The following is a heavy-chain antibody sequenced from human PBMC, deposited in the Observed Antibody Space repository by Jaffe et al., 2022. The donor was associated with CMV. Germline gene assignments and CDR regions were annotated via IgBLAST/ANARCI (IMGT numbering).Heavy chain of an antibody. Sequence: QVQLVQSGAEVKKPGASVKVSCKVSGYTLTELSMHWVRQAPGKGLEWMGGFDPEDGETIYAQKFQGRVTMTEDTSTDTAYMELSSLRSEDTAVYYCATEGGPQAMDPRFYYMDVWGKGTTVTVSS. D-gene: IGHD5-18*01. J-gene: IGHJ6*03. CDR2: FDPEDGET. CDR3: ATEGGPQAMDPRFYYMDV. V-gene: IGHV1-24*01. CDR1: GYTLTELS.